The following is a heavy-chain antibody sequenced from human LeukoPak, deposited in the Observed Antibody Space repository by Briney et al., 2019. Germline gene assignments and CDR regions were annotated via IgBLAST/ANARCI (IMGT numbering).Heavy chain of an antibody. J-gene: IGHJ3*02. CDR3: AKVYGGNGNDAFDI. Sequence: PGRPLRLSCAASGFTLSSYGMHWVRQAPGKGLEWVALILYDGSNKYYADSVKGRFTISRDNSKNTLYLQMNSLRAEDTAVYYCAKVYGGNGNDAFDIWGQGTMVTVSS. CDR2: ILYDGSNK. V-gene: IGHV3-30*18. D-gene: IGHD4-23*01. CDR1: GFTLSSYG.